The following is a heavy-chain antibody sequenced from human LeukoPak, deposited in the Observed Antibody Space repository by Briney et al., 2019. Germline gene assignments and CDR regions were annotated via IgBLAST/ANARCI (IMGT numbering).Heavy chain of an antibody. CDR1: GGSISIYY. Sequence: SETLSLTCTVSGGSISIYYWNWIRQPPGKGLEWIGYIYNSGSTSYNPSLKSRVTISVDTSKNQFSLKLNSVTAADTAVYYCARHYGPWGQGTLVTVSS. D-gene: IGHD3-10*01. CDR2: IYNSGST. J-gene: IGHJ5*02. V-gene: IGHV4-59*08. CDR3: ARHYGP.